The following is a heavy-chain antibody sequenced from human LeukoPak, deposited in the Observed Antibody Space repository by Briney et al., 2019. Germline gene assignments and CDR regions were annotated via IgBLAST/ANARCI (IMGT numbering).Heavy chain of an antibody. CDR3: ASRRGIHFDY. D-gene: IGHD3-16*01. J-gene: IGHJ4*02. CDR2: IYYSGST. CDR1: GGSNSSYY. V-gene: IGHV4-59*01. Sequence: SETLSLTCTVSGGSNSSYYWSWIRQPPGKGLEWIGYIYYSGSTNYNPSLKSRVTISVDMSKNQFSLKLTSVTAADTAVYYCASRRGIHFDYWGQGTLVTVSS.